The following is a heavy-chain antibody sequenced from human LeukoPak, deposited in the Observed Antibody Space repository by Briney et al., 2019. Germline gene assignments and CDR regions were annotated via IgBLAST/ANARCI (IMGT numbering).Heavy chain of an antibody. J-gene: IGHJ4*02. CDR2: ISDSGSST. CDR1: GFTFSNYG. D-gene: IGHD1-26*01. CDR3: ARTRYSGSYPPSDYFDY. V-gene: IGHV3-23*01. Sequence: GGSLRLSCAASGFTFSNYGMAWVRPVPGQGLQWVSAISDSGSSTYYTDSVKGRFTISRDNAKNSLYLQMNSLRAEDTAVYYCARTRYSGSYPPSDYFDYWGQGTLVTVSS.